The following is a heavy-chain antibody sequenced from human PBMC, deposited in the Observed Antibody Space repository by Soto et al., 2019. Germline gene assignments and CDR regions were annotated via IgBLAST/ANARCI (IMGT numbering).Heavy chain of an antibody. Sequence: ASVKVSCKASGYTFTSYGISWVRQAPGQGLEWMGWISAYNGNTNYAQKLQGRVTMTTDTSTSTAYMELRSRRSDDTAVYYCARGARIAAAGTLLDAFDIWGQGTMVTVSS. D-gene: IGHD6-13*01. J-gene: IGHJ3*02. CDR3: ARGARIAAAGTLLDAFDI. CDR2: ISAYNGNT. CDR1: GYTFTSYG. V-gene: IGHV1-18*01.